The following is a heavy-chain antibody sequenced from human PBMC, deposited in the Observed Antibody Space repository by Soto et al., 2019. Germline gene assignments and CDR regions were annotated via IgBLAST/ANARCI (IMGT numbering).Heavy chain of an antibody. Sequence: EVQLVESGGGLVKPGGSLGLSCAASGFTFSNAWMSWVRQAPGKGLEWVGRIKSKTDGGTTDYAAPVKGRFTISRDDSKNTLYLQMNSLKTEDTAVYYCTTDPPLLPYYGMDVWGQGTTVTVSS. CDR1: GFTFSNAW. CDR2: IKSKTDGGTT. V-gene: IGHV3-15*01. J-gene: IGHJ6*02. D-gene: IGHD2-21*02. CDR3: TTDPPLLPYYGMDV.